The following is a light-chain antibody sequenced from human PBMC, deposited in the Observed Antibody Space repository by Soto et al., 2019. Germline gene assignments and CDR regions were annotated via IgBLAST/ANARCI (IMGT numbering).Light chain of an antibody. CDR1: QGISSY. CDR3: QQLNTYPRFA. J-gene: IGKJ3*01. Sequence: DIQLTQSPSFLSASVGDRVTVTCRASQGISSYLAWYQQKPGKAPNLLIYGASTLQSGVPSRFSGSGSGTDFTLTISSLQPEDFATYYCQQLNTYPRFAFGPGTKVDIK. V-gene: IGKV1-9*01. CDR2: GAS.